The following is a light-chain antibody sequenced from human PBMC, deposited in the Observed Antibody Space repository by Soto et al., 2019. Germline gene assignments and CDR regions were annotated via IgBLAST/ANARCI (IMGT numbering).Light chain of an antibody. CDR1: SXNIGGNT. CDR3: AARDDRLNGPV. J-gene: IGLJ1*01. Sequence: QSVLTQPPSASGTPGQRITISCSGSSXNIGGNTVNWYQQLPGTAPKLLIYGNNQRPSGVPDRFSGSKSATSASLAISGLQSEDEADYYCAARDDRLNGPVFGTGTKVTVL. V-gene: IGLV1-44*01. CDR2: GNN.